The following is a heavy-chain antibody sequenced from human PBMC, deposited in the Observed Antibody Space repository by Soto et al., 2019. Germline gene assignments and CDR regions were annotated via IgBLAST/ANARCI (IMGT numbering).Heavy chain of an antibody. CDR3: ARGHTIFGGFFPFY. J-gene: IGHJ4*02. V-gene: IGHV4-34*01. Sequence: PSETLSLTCAVYGGSFSGYYWSWIRQPPGKGLEWIGEINHSGSTNYNPSLKSRVTISVDTSKNQFSLKLSSVTAADTAVYYCARGHTIFGGFFPFYWGQGTLVNVSS. CDR1: GGSFSGYY. D-gene: IGHD3-3*01. CDR2: INHSGST.